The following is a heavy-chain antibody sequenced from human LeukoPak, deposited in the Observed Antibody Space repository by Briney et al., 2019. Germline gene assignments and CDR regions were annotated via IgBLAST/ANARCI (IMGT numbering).Heavy chain of an antibody. CDR3: ARPVSTSLYSSASNY. CDR1: GFTFSSYS. Sequence: PGGSLRLSCAASGFTFSSYSMNWGRQAPGKGLEWVSYISSSSSTIYYADSVKGRFTISRDNGKDSLYLQMNSLRAEDTAVYYCARPVSTSLYSSASNYWGQGTLVSVSS. V-gene: IGHV3-48*04. D-gene: IGHD6-6*01. J-gene: IGHJ4*02. CDR2: ISSSSSTI.